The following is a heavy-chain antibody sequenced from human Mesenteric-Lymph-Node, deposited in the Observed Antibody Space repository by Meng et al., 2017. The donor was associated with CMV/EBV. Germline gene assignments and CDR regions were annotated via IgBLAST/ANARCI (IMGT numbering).Heavy chain of an antibody. J-gene: IGHJ4*02. CDR2: IIPIFGTA. CDR3: ARGEIITGTTGDY. CDR1: GGTFSSYA. D-gene: IGHD1-20*01. V-gene: IGHV1-69*05. Sequence: SVKVSCKASGGTFSSYAISWVRQAPGQGLEWMGGIIPIFGTANYAQKFQGRVTITTDESTSKAYMELSSLRSEDTAVYYCARGEIITGTTGDYWGQGTLVTVSS.